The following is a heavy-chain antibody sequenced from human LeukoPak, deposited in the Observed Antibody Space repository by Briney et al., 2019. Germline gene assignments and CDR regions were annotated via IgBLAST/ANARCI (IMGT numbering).Heavy chain of an antibody. J-gene: IGHJ4*02. CDR1: GFTFSSYS. CDR3: ARARYGDYVSFGFYFDY. CDR2: ISSSSSTI. D-gene: IGHD4-17*01. V-gene: IGHV3-48*04. Sequence: GGSLRLSCAASGFTFSSYSMNWVRQAPGKGLEWVSYISSSSSTIYYADSVKGRFTISRDNAKNSLYLQMNSLRAEDTAVYYCARARYGDYVSFGFYFDYWGQGTLVTVSS.